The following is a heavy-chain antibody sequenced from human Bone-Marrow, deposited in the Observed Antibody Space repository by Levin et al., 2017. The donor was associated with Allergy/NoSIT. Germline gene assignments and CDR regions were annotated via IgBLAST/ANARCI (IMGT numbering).Heavy chain of an antibody. Sequence: PGGSLRLSCTASGFTFSGSTMHWVRQASGKGLEWVAHIRIKTNNKATGYAASVKGRFTVSREDSNNTASLHMNRLKTEDTAVYFCIRGGRDGYYYGMDVWGHGTTVTVSS. CDR3: IRGGRDGYYYGMDV. D-gene: IGHD3-10*01. V-gene: IGHV3-73*01. CDR1: GFTFSGST. J-gene: IGHJ6*02. CDR2: IRIKTNNKAT.